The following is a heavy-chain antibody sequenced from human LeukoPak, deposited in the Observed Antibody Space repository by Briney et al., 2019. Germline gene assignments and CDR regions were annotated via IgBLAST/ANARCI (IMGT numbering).Heavy chain of an antibody. CDR2: INHSGST. CDR1: GGSFSGYY. Sequence: SETLSLICAVYGGSFSGYYWSWIRQPPGKGLEWIGEINHSGSTNYNPSLKSRVTISVDTSKNQFSLKLSSVTAADTAVYYCARSYHYDFWSGYYLAGWDNWFDPWGQGTLVTVSS. V-gene: IGHV4-34*01. D-gene: IGHD3-3*01. J-gene: IGHJ5*02. CDR3: ARSYHYDFWSGYYLAGWDNWFDP.